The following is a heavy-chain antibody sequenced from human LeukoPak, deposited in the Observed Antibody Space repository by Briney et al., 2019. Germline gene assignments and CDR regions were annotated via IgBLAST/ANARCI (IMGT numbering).Heavy chain of an antibody. D-gene: IGHD1-20*01. CDR3: ARDITGLDAFDI. Sequence: GGSLRLSCAASGFTFSSYAMHWVRQAPGKGLEWVAVISYDGSNKYYADSVKGRFTISRDNSKNTLYLQMNSLRAEDTAVYYCARDITGLDAFDIWGQGTMVTVSS. J-gene: IGHJ3*02. CDR2: ISYDGSNK. CDR1: GFTFSSYA. V-gene: IGHV3-30*01.